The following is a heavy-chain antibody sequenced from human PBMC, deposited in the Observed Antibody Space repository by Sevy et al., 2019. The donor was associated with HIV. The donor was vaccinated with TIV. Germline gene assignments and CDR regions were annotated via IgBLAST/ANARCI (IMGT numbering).Heavy chain of an antibody. V-gene: IGHV3-7*01. Sequence: CGCLRLSCAASGFTFSSYWMTWVRQAPGKGLEWVANIKQDMSEKYYADSVKGRFTISRDNARNSLYLQMESLRAEDTAAYYCARAQQITMLVVIGGLYFDFWGQGTLVNVSS. D-gene: IGHD3-22*01. CDR1: GFTFSSYW. J-gene: IGHJ4*02. CDR2: IKQDMSEK. CDR3: ARAQQITMLVVIGGLYFDF.